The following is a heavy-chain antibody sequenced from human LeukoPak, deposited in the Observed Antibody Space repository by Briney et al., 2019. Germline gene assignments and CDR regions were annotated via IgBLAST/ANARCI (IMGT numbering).Heavy chain of an antibody. V-gene: IGHV1-2*02. CDR1: GYIFIDYY. D-gene: IGHD3-22*01. CDR3: DSDRECGDRKGGYHFDN. CDR2: INPKTGGT. Sequence: SVKVSCEASGYIFIDYYIHWVRQAPGQRLEWVGGINPKTGGTNHLQKFQGRVAMTRDTSISTASMELSRLRYDDTGVYWADSDRECGDRKGGYHFDNWGQGTMGTVSS. J-gene: IGHJ3*02.